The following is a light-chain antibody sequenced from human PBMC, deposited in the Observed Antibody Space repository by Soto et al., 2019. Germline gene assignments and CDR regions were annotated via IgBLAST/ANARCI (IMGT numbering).Light chain of an antibody. CDR2: DAS. CDR1: QSVSSS. J-gene: IGKJ4*01. Sequence: EIVLTQSPATLSLSPGERATLSCRASQSVSSSLAWYQQKPGQAPRLLIYDASNRATGIPARFSGSGSGTDFTLTISSLEPEDFAVYYCQQYGSSSLTFGGGTKVEIK. CDR3: QQYGSSSLT. V-gene: IGKV3-11*01.